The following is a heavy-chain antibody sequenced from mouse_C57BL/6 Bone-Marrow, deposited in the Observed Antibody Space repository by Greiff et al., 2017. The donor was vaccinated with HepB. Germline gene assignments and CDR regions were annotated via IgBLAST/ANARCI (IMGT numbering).Heavy chain of an antibody. Sequence: DVQLQESGGGLVQPGESLKLSCESNEYEFPSHDMSWVRKTPEKRLELVAAINSDGGSTYYPDTMERRFIISRDNTKKTLYLQMSSLRSEDTALYYCARHGGDYYGSSSLYYAMDYWGQGTSVTVSS. CDR2: INSDGGST. CDR3: ARHGGDYYGSSSLYYAMDY. V-gene: IGHV5-2*01. D-gene: IGHD1-1*01. CDR1: EYEFPSHD. J-gene: IGHJ4*01.